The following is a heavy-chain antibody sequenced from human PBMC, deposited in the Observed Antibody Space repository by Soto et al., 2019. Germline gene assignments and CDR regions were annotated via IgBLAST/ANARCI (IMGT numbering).Heavy chain of an antibody. D-gene: IGHD3-10*01. CDR2: IYNTEST. CDR1: GGSISDYY. V-gene: IGHV4-59*01. J-gene: IGHJ5*02. CDR3: ARGTFRYGSGNSFHLAGDWFDP. Sequence: QVQLQESGPGPVKPSETLSLTCTVSGGSISDYYWTWIRQPPGKGLEWIGYIYNTESTNYNPSLKSRVTISMDTSKDQFSLKLISVTAADTAVYYCARGTFRYGSGNSFHLAGDWFDPWGQGTLVTVSS.